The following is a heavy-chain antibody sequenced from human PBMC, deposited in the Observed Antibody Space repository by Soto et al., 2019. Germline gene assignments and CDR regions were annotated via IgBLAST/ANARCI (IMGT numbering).Heavy chain of an antibody. CDR1: GYTFTSYD. Sequence: GASVKVSCKASGYTFTSYDINWVRQATGQGLEWMGWMNPNSGNTGYAQKFQGRVTMTRNTSISTAYMELSSLRSEDTAVYYCARGPYDFWSGYYLYHSYYMDVWGKGTTVTLSS. CDR2: MNPNSGNT. J-gene: IGHJ6*03. D-gene: IGHD3-3*01. V-gene: IGHV1-8*01. CDR3: ARGPYDFWSGYYLYHSYYMDV.